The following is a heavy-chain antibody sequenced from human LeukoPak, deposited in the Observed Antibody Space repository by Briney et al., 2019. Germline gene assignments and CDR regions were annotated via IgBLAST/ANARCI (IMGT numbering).Heavy chain of an antibody. J-gene: IGHJ5*02. V-gene: IGHV3-74*01. CDR3: ARAYDILSVLDP. CDR2: INSDGSST. D-gene: IGHD3-9*01. Sequence: PGGSLRLSCAAFGFTFSSYWMHWVRQAPGKGLVWVSRINSDGSSTSYADSVKGRFTISRDNAKNTLYLQMNSLRAEDTAVYYCARAYDILSVLDPWGQGTLVTVSS. CDR1: GFTFSSYW.